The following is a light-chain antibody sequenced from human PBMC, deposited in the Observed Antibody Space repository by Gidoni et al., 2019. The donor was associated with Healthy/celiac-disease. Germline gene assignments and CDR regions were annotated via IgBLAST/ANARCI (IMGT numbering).Light chain of an antibody. CDR2: EGS. CDR1: SSDVGSYNL. V-gene: IGLV2-23*01. CDR3: RSYAGSSSYV. Sequence: QSALTQPASVSGSPGQSITISCTGTSSDVGSYNLVSWYQQHPGKAPKLMIYEGSKRPSGVSNRCSGSKSGNTASLTISGLQAEDEADYYCRSYAGSSSYVFGTGTKVTVL. J-gene: IGLJ1*01.